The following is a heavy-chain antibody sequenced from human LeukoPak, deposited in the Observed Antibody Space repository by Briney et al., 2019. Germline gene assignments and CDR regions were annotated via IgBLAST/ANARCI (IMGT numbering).Heavy chain of an antibody. J-gene: IGHJ4*02. V-gene: IGHV1-18*01. Sequence: GASVKVSCKASGYTFTSYGISWVRQAPGQGLEWMGWISAYNGNTNYAQKLQGRVTMTTDTSTSTAYMELRSLRSDDTAVYYCARTPKASYYGDISGLPCLDYWSQGTLVTVSS. CDR1: GYTFTSYG. CDR2: ISAYNGNT. CDR3: ARTPKASYYGDISGLPCLDY. D-gene: IGHD4-17*01.